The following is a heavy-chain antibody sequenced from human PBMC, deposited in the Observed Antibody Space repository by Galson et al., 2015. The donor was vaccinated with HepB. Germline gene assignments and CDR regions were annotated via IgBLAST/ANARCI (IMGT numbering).Heavy chain of an antibody. J-gene: IGHJ3*02. D-gene: IGHD3-22*01. Sequence: SVKVSCKASGYTFTSYGISWVRQAPGQGLEWMGWISAYNGNTNYAQKLQGRVTMTTDTSTSTAYMELRSLRSDDTAVYYCARDLMIVVVITADAFDIWGQGTMVTVSS. V-gene: IGHV1-18*01. CDR3: ARDLMIVVVITADAFDI. CDR2: ISAYNGNT. CDR1: GYTFTSYG.